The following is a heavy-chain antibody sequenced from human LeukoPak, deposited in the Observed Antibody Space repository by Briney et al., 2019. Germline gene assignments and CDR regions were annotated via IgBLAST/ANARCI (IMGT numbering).Heavy chain of an antibody. J-gene: IGHJ6*02. V-gene: IGHV4-59*12. Sequence: SETLSLTCTVSGGSINNYYWIWIRQPPGKGLEWIGHISYSGSTSYNPSLKSRVTMSVDTSKNQFSLKLSSVTAADTAVYYCARDQVVVVPAAPRYYYGMDVWGQGTTVTVSS. D-gene: IGHD2-2*01. CDR3: ARDQVVVVPAAPRYYYGMDV. CDR2: ISYSGST. CDR1: GGSINNYY.